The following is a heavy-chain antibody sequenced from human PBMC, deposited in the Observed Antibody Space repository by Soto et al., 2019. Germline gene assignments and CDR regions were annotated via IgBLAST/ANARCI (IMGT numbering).Heavy chain of an antibody. D-gene: IGHD3-22*01. Sequence: PSETLSLTCRVSDDSIPKIDYYWTWIRQHPGKGPEWIGNIHFRGNTYYNPSLESRLTISIDTSKNQFSLRLTSVTAADTAVYYCAREGGSYDSGGFLIRGAFHLWGQGTLVTVSS. CDR2: IHFRGNT. J-gene: IGHJ3*01. V-gene: IGHV4-31*03. CDR1: DDSIPKIDYY. CDR3: AREGGSYDSGGFLIRGAFHL.